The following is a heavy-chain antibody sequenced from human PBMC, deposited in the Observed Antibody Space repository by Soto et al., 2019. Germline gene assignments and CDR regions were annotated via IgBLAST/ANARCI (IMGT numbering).Heavy chain of an antibody. J-gene: IGHJ5*02. CDR2: ISYSGNT. D-gene: IGHD3-3*02. CDR3: ARHSLALRKNNWFDP. CDR1: GGSIISGY. Sequence: PSETLSLTCTVSGGSIISGYWSWIRQPPGKGLEWIGYISYSGNTNYNPSLKSRVTMSVDTPKNQFSLRLRSVTAADAALYFCARHSLALRKNNWFDPWGQGIMVTVSS. V-gene: IGHV4-59*08.